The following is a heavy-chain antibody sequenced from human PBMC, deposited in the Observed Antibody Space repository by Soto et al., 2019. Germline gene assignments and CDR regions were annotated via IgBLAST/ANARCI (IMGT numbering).Heavy chain of an antibody. V-gene: IGHV5-10-1*01. CDR1: GYSRSAYW. D-gene: IGHD5-12*01. J-gene: IGHJ4*02. CDR3: ATHRIEKATWHX. CDR2: IDPRASYT. Sequence: LGEALKISCQGSGYSRSAYWITWVRHMPGRGLEWMGRIDPRASYTKYSTSFEGNVTISADKTNTKTYLQWSSLKASDTATYYCATHRIEKATWHXWGQGTQFTISX.